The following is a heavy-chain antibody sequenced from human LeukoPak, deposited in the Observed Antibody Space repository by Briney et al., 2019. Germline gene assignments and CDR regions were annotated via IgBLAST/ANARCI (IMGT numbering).Heavy chain of an antibody. CDR2: ISGSGGST. Sequence: GGSLRLSCAASGFTFSSYAMSWVRQAPGKGLEWVSAISGSGGSTYYADSVKGRFTISRDNSKNTLYLQMNSLRAEDTVVYYRAKEQGDYGDPKWFDPWGQGTLVTVSS. CDR3: AKEQGDYGDPKWFDP. D-gene: IGHD4-17*01. V-gene: IGHV3-23*01. CDR1: GFTFSSYA. J-gene: IGHJ5*02.